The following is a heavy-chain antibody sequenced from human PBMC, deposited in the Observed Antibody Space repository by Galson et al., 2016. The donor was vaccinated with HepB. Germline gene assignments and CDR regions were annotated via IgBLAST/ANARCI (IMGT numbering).Heavy chain of an antibody. Sequence: SLRLSCAASGFDLSTSGLNWVRQAPGKGLQWISYISSSISTIYYADSVRGRFTISRDNANNSVFLQTNSLRDEDTAVYYCAMALVRSPVDLWGQGTLVTVSS. J-gene: IGHJ3*01. D-gene: IGHD6-6*01. CDR1: GFDLSTSG. V-gene: IGHV3-48*02. CDR2: ISSSISTI. CDR3: AMALVRSPVDL.